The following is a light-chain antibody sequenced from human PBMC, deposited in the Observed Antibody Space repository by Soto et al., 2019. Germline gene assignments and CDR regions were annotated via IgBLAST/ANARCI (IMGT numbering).Light chain of an antibody. CDR3: QRYNSAPWT. CDR1: QDINNY. J-gene: IGKJ1*01. Sequence: DIQMTQSPSSLSASVGDRVTITCRASQDINNYLAWYQQKPGKVPKLLIYAASTLQSGVPSRFSGSGSGTDFTLTISSLQPDDVATYYCQRYNSAPWTFGQGTKVEIK. CDR2: AAS. V-gene: IGKV1-27*01.